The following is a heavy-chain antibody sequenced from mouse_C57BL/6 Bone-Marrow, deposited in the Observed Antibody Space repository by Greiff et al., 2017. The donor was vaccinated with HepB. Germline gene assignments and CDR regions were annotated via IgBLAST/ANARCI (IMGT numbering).Heavy chain of an antibody. V-gene: IGHV5-6*01. CDR2: ISSGGSYT. CDR3: ARHKGVYDDYFDY. D-gene: IGHD2-12*01. CDR1: GFTFSSYG. Sequence: EVKVVESGGDLVKPGGSLKLSCAASGFTFSSYGMSWVRQTPDKRLEWVATISSGGSYTYYPDSVKGRFTISRDNAKNTLYLQMSSLKSEDTAMYYCARHKGVYDDYFDYWGQGTTLTVSS. J-gene: IGHJ2*01.